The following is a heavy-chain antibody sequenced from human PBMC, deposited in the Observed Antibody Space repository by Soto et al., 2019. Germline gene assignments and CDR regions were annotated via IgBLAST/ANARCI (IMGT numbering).Heavy chain of an antibody. D-gene: IGHD3-22*01. CDR2: TYYRSKWYN. V-gene: IGHV6-1*01. J-gene: IGHJ6*02. CDR3: ARDNDDSSGYYLPSGRYYYGMDV. Sequence: SPTLSLTCAISGDSVSSNSAAWNWIRQSPSRGLEWLGRTYYRSKWYNDYAVSVKSRITINPDTSKNQFSLQLNSVTPEDTAVYYCARDNDDSSGYYLPSGRYYYGMDVWGQGTTVTVSS. CDR1: GDSVSSNSAA.